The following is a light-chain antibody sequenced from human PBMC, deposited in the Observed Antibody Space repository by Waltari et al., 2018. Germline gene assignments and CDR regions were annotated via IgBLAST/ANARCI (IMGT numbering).Light chain of an antibody. J-gene: IGKJ2*01. CDR1: QSVSSN. CDR3: QQYNNWPPYT. CDR2: GAS. Sequence: EIVMTQSPATLSVSPGGRATLPCRASQSVSSNLAWYQQKPGQAPRLLMYGASTRATGIPARFSVSGSGTEFTLTISSLQSEDFAVYYCQQYNNWPPYTFGQGTKLEIK. V-gene: IGKV3-15*01.